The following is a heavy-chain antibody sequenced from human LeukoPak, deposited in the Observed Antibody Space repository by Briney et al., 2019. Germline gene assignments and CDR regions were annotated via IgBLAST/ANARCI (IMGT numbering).Heavy chain of an antibody. CDR1: GYSISSGYY. Sequence: PSETLSLTCTVSGYSISSGYYWGWIRQPPGKGLEWIGSIYHSGSTYYNPSLKSRVTISVDTSKNQFSLKLSSVTAADTAVYYCARLDSSGYGREDHWGQGTLVTVSS. V-gene: IGHV4-38-2*02. J-gene: IGHJ4*02. CDR2: IYHSGST. D-gene: IGHD3-22*01. CDR3: ARLDSSGYGREDH.